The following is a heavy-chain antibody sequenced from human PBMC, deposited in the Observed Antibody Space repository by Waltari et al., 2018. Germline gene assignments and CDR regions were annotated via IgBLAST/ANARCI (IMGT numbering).Heavy chain of an antibody. CDR2: IKDDARKQ. CDR1: GFSFTRYW. D-gene: IGHD3-10*01. V-gene: IGHV3-7*01. J-gene: IGHJ4*02. Sequence: EVQLVASGGALVQPGGSLDLTCEASGFSFTRYWMSWVRQVPGKGLEWVANIKDDARKQNYVDSVRGRFIVSRDNGKNTVSLQMKNLRVEDSAVYYCVRDRAWFGEFLAEYWGQGTLVTVSS. CDR3: VRDRAWFGEFLAEY.